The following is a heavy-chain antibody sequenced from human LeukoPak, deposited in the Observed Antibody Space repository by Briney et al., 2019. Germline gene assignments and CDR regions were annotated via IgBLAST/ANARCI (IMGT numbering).Heavy chain of an antibody. J-gene: IGHJ4*02. V-gene: IGHV3-64D*06. CDR1: GFIFTNYF. CDR2: ISSNGGST. D-gene: IGHD2-21*02. Sequence: GGSLRLSCAASGFIFTNYFMSRVRQAPGKGLEYVSAISSNGGSTYYADSVKGRFTISRDNSKNTLYLQMSSLRAEDTAVYYCANGDPYSAFDYWGQGTLVTVSS. CDR3: ANGDPYSAFDY.